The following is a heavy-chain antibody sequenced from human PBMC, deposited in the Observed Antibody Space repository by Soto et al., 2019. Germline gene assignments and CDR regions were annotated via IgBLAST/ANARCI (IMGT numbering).Heavy chain of an antibody. Sequence: EAQLVDSGGGLVQPGGSLRLSCAASGFTFSSYRMNCVRQAPVKGLEWGSYISSSSSTIYYADSVKGRFTISRDNAKNSLYLQMNSLRDEDTAVYYCAREYYDILTSINWFDPWCQGTLVSVSS. J-gene: IGHJ5*02. CDR3: AREYYDILTSINWFDP. CDR2: ISSSSSTI. D-gene: IGHD3-9*01. V-gene: IGHV3-48*02. CDR1: GFTFSSYR.